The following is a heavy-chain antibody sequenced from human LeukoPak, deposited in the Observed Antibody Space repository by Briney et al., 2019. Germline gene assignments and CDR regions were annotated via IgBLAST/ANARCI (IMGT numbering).Heavy chain of an antibody. D-gene: IGHD6-6*01. CDR3: ARVAYSSSPLDY. CDR1: GYTFTSYY. Sequence: GASVKVSCKASGYTFTSYYMHWVRQAPGQGLEWMGWINPNSGGTNYAQKFQGRVTMTRDTSISTAYMELSRLRSDDTAVYYCARVAYSSSPLDYWGQGTLVTVSS. V-gene: IGHV1-2*02. J-gene: IGHJ4*02. CDR2: INPNSGGT.